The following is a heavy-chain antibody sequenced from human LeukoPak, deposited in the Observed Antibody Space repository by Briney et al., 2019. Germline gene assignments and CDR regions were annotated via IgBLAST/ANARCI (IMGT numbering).Heavy chain of an antibody. CDR2: ISYDGSNK. J-gene: IGHJ4*02. D-gene: IGHD6-19*01. Sequence: GGSLRLSCAASGFTFSSYAMHWVRQAPGKGLEWVAVISYDGSNKYYADSVKGRFTISRDNSKNTLYLQMNSLRAEDTAVYYCHSFGTVAGGLFDYWGQGTLVTVPS. CDR1: GFTFSSYA. CDR3: HSFGTVAGGLFDY. V-gene: IGHV3-30-3*01.